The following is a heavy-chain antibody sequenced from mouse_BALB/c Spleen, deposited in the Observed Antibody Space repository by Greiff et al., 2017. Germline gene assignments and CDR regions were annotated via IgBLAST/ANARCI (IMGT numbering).Heavy chain of an antibody. CDR1: GFTFSSYA. D-gene: IGHD1-2*01. J-gene: IGHJ4*01. V-gene: IGHV5-9-4*01. Sequence: EVQLVESGGGLVKPGGSLKLSCAASGFTFSSYAMSWVRQSPEKRLEWVAEISSGGSYTYYPDTVTGRFTISRDNAKNTLYLEMSSLRSEDTAMYYCARDRGFGTTAGMDYWGQGTSVTVSS. CDR3: ARDRGFGTTAGMDY. CDR2: ISSGGSYT.